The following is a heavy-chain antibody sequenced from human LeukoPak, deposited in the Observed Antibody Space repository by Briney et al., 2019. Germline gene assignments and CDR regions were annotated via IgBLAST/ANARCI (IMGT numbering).Heavy chain of an antibody. V-gene: IGHV3-7*01. CDR1: LFSLTNYL. CDR2: INQDGREM. J-gene: IGHJ2*01. CDR3: AGDQGSMIVVRTTTCYFDL. Sequence: PRGSLRLSPVHSLFSLTNYLISWVRPTLRKGREWLANINQDGREMSHVESVNGRFNIPSDYGQNSMYLHIDCLQADDTAGYYCAGDQGSMIVVRTTTCYFDLWGRGTLVTVSS. D-gene: IGHD3-22*01.